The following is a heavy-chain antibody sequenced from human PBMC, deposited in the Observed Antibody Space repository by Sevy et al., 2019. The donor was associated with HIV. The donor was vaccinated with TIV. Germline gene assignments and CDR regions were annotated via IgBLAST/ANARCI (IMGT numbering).Heavy chain of an antibody. J-gene: IGHJ6*02. V-gene: IGHV3-30*02. CDR2: IRYDGSNK. CDR3: AKDATAADEYYYYGMDV. D-gene: IGHD6-13*01. Sequence: GGSLRLSCAASGFTFSSYGMHWVRQAPGKGLEWVAFIRYDGSNKYYAYSVKGRFTISRDNSKNTLYLQMNSLRAEDTAVYYCAKDATAADEYYYYGMDVWGQGTTVTVSS. CDR1: GFTFSSYG.